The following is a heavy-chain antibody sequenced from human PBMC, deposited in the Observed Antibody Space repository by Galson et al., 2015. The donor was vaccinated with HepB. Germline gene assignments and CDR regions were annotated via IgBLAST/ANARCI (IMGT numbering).Heavy chain of an antibody. V-gene: IGHV3-48*02. J-gene: IGHJ4*02. D-gene: IGHD4-17*01. Sequence: SLRLSCAASGFTFSSYRMNWVRQAPGKGLEWVSYISSSSSTIYYADSVKGRVTFSRDNAKNSLYLQMNSLRDEDTAVYYCASTFDYGDYVHFDYWGQGTLVTVSS. CDR2: ISSSSSTI. CDR3: ASTFDYGDYVHFDY. CDR1: GFTFSSYR.